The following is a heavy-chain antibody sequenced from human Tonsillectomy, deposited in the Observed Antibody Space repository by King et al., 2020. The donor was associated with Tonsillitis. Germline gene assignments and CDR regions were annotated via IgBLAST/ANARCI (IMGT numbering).Heavy chain of an antibody. CDR2: INHGGST. J-gene: IGHJ4*02. CDR3: ARAFSVTRLD. V-gene: IGHV4-34*01. Sequence: VQLQQWGAGLLKPSETLSLTCAVYGGSFSGYYWSWIRQPPGKGLEWSGEINHGGSTNYNPSLKSRVTILVDTSKSQFSLKLNSVTAADTAVYYCARAFSVTRLDWGRGTLVTVSS. CDR1: GGSFSGYY. D-gene: IGHD4-17*01.